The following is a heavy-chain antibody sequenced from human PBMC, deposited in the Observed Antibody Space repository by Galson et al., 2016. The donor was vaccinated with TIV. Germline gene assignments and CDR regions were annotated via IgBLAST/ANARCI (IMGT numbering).Heavy chain of an antibody. CDR1: GGIFRSHA. D-gene: IGHD3-9*01. Sequence: SVKVSCKVSGGIFRSHAISWVRQAPGQGLEWMGEIIAIFGTTDYAQTFQGRFTIPGDEPTSTVYRELSSLRSEDTALFYCAKHTGCTLRDNYFDQWGQGTLVTVSS. V-gene: IGHV1-69*13. CDR2: IIAIFGTT. CDR3: AKHTGCTLRDNYFDQ. J-gene: IGHJ5*02.